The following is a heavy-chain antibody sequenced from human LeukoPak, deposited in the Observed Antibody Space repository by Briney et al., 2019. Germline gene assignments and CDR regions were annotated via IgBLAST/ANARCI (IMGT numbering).Heavy chain of an antibody. D-gene: IGHD3-10*01. CDR2: IRYDGSNK. CDR3: AKDLTELLWFGGLWDY. CDR1: GFTFSSYG. J-gene: IGHJ4*02. Sequence: PGGSLRLSCAASGFTFSSYGMHWVRQAPGKGLEWVAFIRYDGSNKYYADSVKGRFAISRDNSKNTLYLQMNSLRAEDTAVYYCAKDLTELLWFGGLWDYWGQGTLVTVSS. V-gene: IGHV3-30*02.